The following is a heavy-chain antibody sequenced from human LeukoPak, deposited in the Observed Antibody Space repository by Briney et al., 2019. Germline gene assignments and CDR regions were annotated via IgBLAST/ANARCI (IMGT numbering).Heavy chain of an antibody. J-gene: IGHJ4*02. CDR3: ATDSRILNYFDY. CDR1: GYTLTELS. D-gene: IGHD2-15*01. CDR2: SDPEDGET. Sequence: ASVKVSCKVSGYTLTELSMHWVRQAPGKGLEWMGGSDPEDGETIYAQKFQGRVTMTEDTSTDTAYMELSSLRSEDTAVYYCATDSRILNYFDYWGQGTLVTVSS. V-gene: IGHV1-24*01.